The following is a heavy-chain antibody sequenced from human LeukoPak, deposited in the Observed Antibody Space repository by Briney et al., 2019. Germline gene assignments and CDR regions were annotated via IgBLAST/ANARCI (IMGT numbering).Heavy chain of an antibody. Sequence: PSETLSLTCAVYGGSFSGYYWSWIRQPPGKGLEWLGEMNHSGSTNYNPSLKSRVTISVDTSKNQFSLKLSSVTAADTAVYYCARRLGRKFGERFYYYHYMDVWGKGTTVTISS. CDR3: ARRLGRKFGERFYYYHYMDV. CDR2: MNHSGST. J-gene: IGHJ6*03. V-gene: IGHV4-34*01. CDR1: GGSFSGYY. D-gene: IGHD3-10*01.